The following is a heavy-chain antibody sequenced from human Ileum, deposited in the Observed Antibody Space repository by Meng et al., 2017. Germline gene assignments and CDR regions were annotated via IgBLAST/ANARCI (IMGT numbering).Heavy chain of an antibody. V-gene: IGHV4-30-4*01. CDR3: ARDRDSSGYYPY. D-gene: IGHD3-22*01. CDR1: GGSISSGDYY. Sequence: QLRLQESGPGLVKPSATLSLTCTVSGGSISSGDYYWSWIRQPPGKGLEWIGYIYYSGSTYYNPSLKSRLTISVDTSKNQFSLKLSSVTAADTAVYYCARDRDSSGYYPYWGQGTLVTVSS. CDR2: IYYSGST. J-gene: IGHJ4*02.